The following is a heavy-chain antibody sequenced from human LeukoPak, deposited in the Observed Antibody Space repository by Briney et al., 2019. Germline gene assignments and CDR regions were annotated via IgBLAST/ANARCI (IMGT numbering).Heavy chain of an antibody. Sequence: GASVKVSCKASGYTFTSYGISWVRQAPGQGLEWMGWISAYNGNTNYAQKLQGRVTMTTDTSTRTAYMELRSLRSDDTAVYYCARDFKQWLATTNYYGMDVWGKGTTVTVSS. D-gene: IGHD6-19*01. CDR1: GYTFTSYG. CDR2: ISAYNGNT. V-gene: IGHV1-18*01. J-gene: IGHJ6*04. CDR3: ARDFKQWLATTNYYGMDV.